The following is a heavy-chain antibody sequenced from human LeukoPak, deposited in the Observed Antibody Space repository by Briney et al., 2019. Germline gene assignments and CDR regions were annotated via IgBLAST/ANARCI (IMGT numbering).Heavy chain of an antibody. D-gene: IGHD3-22*01. CDR1: GYTLTELS. J-gene: IGHJ4*02. Sequence: ASVKVSCKVSGYTLTELSMHWVRQAPGKGLEWMGGFDPEDGETIYAQKFQGRVTMTEDTSTDTAYMELSSLRSEDTAVYYCATGQGYYGSSGYYDYWGQGTLVTVSS. CDR2: FDPEDGET. V-gene: IGHV1-24*01. CDR3: ATGQGYYGSSGYYDY.